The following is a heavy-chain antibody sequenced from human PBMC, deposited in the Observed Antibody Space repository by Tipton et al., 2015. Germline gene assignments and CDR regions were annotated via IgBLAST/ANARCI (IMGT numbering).Heavy chain of an antibody. CDR1: GFTFSIYA. J-gene: IGHJ2*01. V-gene: IGHV3-23*01. CDR3: ARALVRVDWYFDL. CDR2: ISSSGGST. D-gene: IGHD6-13*01. Sequence: SLRLSCAASGFTFSIYAMSWVRQAPGKGLKWVSGISSSGGSTYYADSVKGRFTISRENAKSSLYLQMNSLRAEDTAVYYCARALVRVDWYFDLWGRGTLVTVSS.